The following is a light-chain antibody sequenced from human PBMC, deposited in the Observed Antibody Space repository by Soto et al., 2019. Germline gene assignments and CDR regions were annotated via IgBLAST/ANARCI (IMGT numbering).Light chain of an antibody. CDR2: DAS. J-gene: IGKJ5*01. Sequence: DIQMTQSPSTLSASVGDRVTITCRASQSISSWLAWYQQKPGKAPKLLIYDASSLESGVPSRFSGSGSGTEFPLTISSLQPDDFATYYCQQYNSYSGITFGQGTRLEIK. CDR1: QSISSW. V-gene: IGKV1-5*01. CDR3: QQYNSYSGIT.